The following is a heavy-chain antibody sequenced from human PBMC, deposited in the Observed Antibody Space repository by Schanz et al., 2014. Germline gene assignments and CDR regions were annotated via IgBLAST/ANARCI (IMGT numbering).Heavy chain of an antibody. CDR1: GFTLSTNV. J-gene: IGHJ6*02. CDR3: AKQFLSYYFYGMDV. Sequence: EVQLVESGGGLVQPGGSLRLSCAASGFTLSTNVVHWVRQAPGKGLVWVSAISGSGDSSFYAASVKGRFTISRDNSKNTLYLQMNSLRAEDTAVYYCAKQFLSYYFYGMDVWGQGTTVSVSS. CDR2: ISGSGDSS. V-gene: IGHV3-23*04.